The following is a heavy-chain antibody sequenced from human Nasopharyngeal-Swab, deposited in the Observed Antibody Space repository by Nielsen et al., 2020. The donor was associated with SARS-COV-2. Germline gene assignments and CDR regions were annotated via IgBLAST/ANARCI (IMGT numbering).Heavy chain of an antibody. Sequence: WIRQPPGKGLEWVSYISSSSSTKYYADSVKGRFTISRDNSKNTLYLQMNSLRAEDTAVYYCARDLGSTFYYFDYWGQGTLVTVSS. CDR2: ISSSSSTK. CDR3: ARDLGSTFYYFDY. V-gene: IGHV3-48*01. J-gene: IGHJ4*02. D-gene: IGHD3-10*01.